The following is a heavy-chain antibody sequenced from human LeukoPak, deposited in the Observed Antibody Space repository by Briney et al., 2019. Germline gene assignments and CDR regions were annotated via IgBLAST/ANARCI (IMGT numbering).Heavy chain of an antibody. Sequence: SETLSLTCAVSGGSISSSNWWSWVRQPPGKGLEWIGEIYHSGSTNYNPSLKSRVTISVDKSKNQFSLKLSSVTAAGTAVYYCARGASMASNWFDPWGQGTLVTVSS. CDR1: GGSISSSNW. CDR2: IYHSGST. D-gene: IGHD2/OR15-2a*01. CDR3: ARGASMASNWFDP. J-gene: IGHJ5*02. V-gene: IGHV4-4*02.